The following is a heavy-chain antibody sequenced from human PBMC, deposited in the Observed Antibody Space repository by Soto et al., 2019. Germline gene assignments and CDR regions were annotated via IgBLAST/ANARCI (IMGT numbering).Heavy chain of an antibody. CDR2: ISSSSSYI. D-gene: IGHD3-9*01. Sequence: GGSLRLSCAASGFTFSSYSMNWVRQAPGKGLEWVSSISSSSSYIYYADSVKGRFTISRDNAKNSLYLQMNSLRAEDTAVYYCARDGTYYDILTGYYNPIVFDYWGQGTLVTVSS. V-gene: IGHV3-21*01. J-gene: IGHJ4*02. CDR3: ARDGTYYDILTGYYNPIVFDY. CDR1: GFTFSSYS.